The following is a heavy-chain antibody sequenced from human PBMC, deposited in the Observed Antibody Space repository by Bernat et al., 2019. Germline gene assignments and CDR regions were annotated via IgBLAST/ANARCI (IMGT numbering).Heavy chain of an antibody. CDR2: INPGGGSP. J-gene: IGHJ4*02. CDR1: GFSFTIYY. D-gene: IGHD4-17*01. V-gene: IGHV1-46*01. CDR3: ARGRSYGEYAY. Sequence: LVQSGAEVKMPGASVEVSCEASGFSFTIYYIHWVRQAPGQGLEWMGIINPGGGSPTYAQKFQGRVSMTRDTSTSTVYMELSSLRSEDTAFYYCARGRSYGEYAYWGQGTLVTVSS.